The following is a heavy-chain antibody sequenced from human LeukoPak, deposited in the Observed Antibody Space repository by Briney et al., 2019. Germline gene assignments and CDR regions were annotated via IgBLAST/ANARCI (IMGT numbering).Heavy chain of an antibody. CDR3: SKWKAIVLVPEARSPIDY. Sequence: GGSLRLSCAASGFTFNNYGLSWVRQAPGKGLEWVSAISGSGVTTYYADSVKGRLTISRDNSKNTLYLQMNSLRAEDTAVYYCSKWKAIVLVPEARSPIDYWGQGTLVTVSS. J-gene: IGHJ4*02. D-gene: IGHD2-2*01. CDR1: GFTFNNYG. CDR2: ISGSGVTT. V-gene: IGHV3-23*01.